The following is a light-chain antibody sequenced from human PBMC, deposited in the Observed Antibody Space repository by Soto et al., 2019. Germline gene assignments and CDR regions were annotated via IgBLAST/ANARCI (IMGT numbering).Light chain of an antibody. CDR3: AAWDLSLNGPV. J-gene: IGLJ2*01. CDR1: SSNIAPNT. Sequence: QSVLTQPPSASGTPGQRVTISCFGGSSNIAPNTVNWYQHLPGTAPKLLIYGTDQRPSGVPDRFSGSKSGTSASLAISGLQSEDDGDYYCAAWDLSLNGPVLGGGTKLTVL. V-gene: IGLV1-44*01. CDR2: GTD.